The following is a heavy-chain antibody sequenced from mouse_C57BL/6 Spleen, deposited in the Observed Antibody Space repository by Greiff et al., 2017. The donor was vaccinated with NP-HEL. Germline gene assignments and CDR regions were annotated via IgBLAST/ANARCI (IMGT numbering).Heavy chain of an antibody. CDR2: ISSGGSYT. CDR3: ARQYDLDY. CDR1: GFTFSSYG. V-gene: IGHV5-6*01. J-gene: IGHJ2*01. Sequence: EVMLVESGGDLVKPGGSLKLSCAASGFTFSSYGMSWVRQTPDKRLEWVATISSGGSYTYYPDSVKGRFTISRDNAKNTLYLQMSSLKSEDTAMYYCARQYDLDYWGQGTTLTVSS. D-gene: IGHD2-3*01.